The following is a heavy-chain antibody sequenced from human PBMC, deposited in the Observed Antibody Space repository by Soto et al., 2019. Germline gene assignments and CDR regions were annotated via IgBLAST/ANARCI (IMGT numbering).Heavy chain of an antibody. CDR2: ISAYNGNT. J-gene: IGHJ4*02. CDR3: ARPRERGYSYGHASPFDY. V-gene: IGHV1-18*01. CDR1: GYTFTSYG. Sequence: ASVKVSCKASGYTFTSYGISWVRQAPGQGLEWMGWISAYNGNTNYAQKLQGRVTMTTDTSTSTAYMELSSLRSEDTAVYYCARPRERGYSYGHASPFDYWGQGTLVTVSS. D-gene: IGHD5-18*01.